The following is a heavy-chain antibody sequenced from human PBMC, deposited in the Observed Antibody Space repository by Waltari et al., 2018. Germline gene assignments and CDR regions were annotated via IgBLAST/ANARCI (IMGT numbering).Heavy chain of an antibody. CDR1: GYSISSGYY. J-gene: IGHJ5*02. V-gene: IGHV4-38-2*01. CDR2: IYHSGST. Sequence: QVQLQESGPGLVKPSETLSLTCAVSGYSISSGYYWGWIRQPPGKGLEWIGSIYHSGSTYYNPSLKSRVTISVDTSKNQFSLKLSSVTAADTAVYYCARGVGLVLRLHNWFDPWGQGTLVTVSS. CDR3: ARGVGLVLRLHNWFDP. D-gene: IGHD3-9*01.